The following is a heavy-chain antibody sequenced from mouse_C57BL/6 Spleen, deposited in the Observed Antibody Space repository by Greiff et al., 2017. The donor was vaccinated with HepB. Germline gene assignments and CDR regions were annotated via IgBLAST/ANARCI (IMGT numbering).Heavy chain of an antibody. J-gene: IGHJ4*01. D-gene: IGHD2-3*01. Sequence: VQLQHPGAELVMPGASVKLSCKASGYTFTSYWMHWVKQRPGQGLEWIGEIDPSDSYTNYNQKFKGKSTLTVDKSSSTAYMQLSSLTSEDSAVYYCARERVTTRGAMDYWGQGTSVTVSS. CDR1: GYTFTSYW. CDR2: IDPSDSYT. V-gene: IGHV1-69*01. CDR3: ARERVTTRGAMDY.